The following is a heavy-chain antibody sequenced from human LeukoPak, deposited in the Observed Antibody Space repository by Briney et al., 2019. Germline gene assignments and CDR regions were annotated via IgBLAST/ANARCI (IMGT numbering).Heavy chain of an antibody. Sequence: PGGSLRLSCSASGFTFSRYAMHWVRQAPGKGLEYVSAISSNGGSTYYADSVKGRFTISRDNSKNTLFLQMNSLRAEDTAVYYCASNQNGYHFDYWGQGTLVTVSS. V-gene: IGHV3-64*04. J-gene: IGHJ4*02. CDR3: ASNQNGYHFDY. CDR2: ISSNGGST. CDR1: GFTFSRYA. D-gene: IGHD5-18*01.